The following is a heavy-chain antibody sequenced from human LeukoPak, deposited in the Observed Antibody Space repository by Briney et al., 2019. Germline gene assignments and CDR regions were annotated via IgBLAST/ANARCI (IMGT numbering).Heavy chain of an antibody. Sequence: PGGSLRLPCAASGFTFSSYWMSWVRQAPGKGLEWVANIKQDGREKYYVDSVKGRFTISRDNAKNSLYLQMNSLRAEDTAIYYCARAYDNPYYYGSGRGLGEALYYFDYWGQGTLVTVSS. CDR1: GFTFSSYW. V-gene: IGHV3-7*04. CDR3: ARAYDNPYYYGSGRGLGEALYYFDY. D-gene: IGHD3-10*01. CDR2: IKQDGREK. J-gene: IGHJ4*02.